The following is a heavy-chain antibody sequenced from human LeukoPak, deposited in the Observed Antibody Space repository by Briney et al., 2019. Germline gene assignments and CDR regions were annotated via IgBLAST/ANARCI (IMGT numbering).Heavy chain of an antibody. J-gene: IGHJ6*02. Sequence: PGGSLGLSCAASGFTVSSNYMSWVRQAPGKGLEWVSVIYSGGSTYYADSVKGRFTISRDNSKNTLYLQMNSLRAEDTAVYYCARDSSSSGGYYYGMDVWGQGTTVTVSS. CDR3: ARDSSSSGGYYYGMDV. V-gene: IGHV3-66*02. D-gene: IGHD6-6*01. CDR2: IYSGGST. CDR1: GFTVSSNY.